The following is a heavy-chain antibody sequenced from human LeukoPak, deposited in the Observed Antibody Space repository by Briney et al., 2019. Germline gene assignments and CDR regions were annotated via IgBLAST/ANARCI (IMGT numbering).Heavy chain of an antibody. CDR3: ARDLLYVWLGFDP. Sequence: ASVKVSCKVSGYTLTELSMHWVRQAPGQGLEWMGIINPSGGSTSYAQKFQGRVTMTRDTSISTAYMELSRLRSDDTAVYYCARDLLYVWLGFDPWGQGTLVTVSS. CDR1: GYTLTELS. V-gene: IGHV1-46*01. J-gene: IGHJ5*02. CDR2: INPSGGST. D-gene: IGHD3-16*01.